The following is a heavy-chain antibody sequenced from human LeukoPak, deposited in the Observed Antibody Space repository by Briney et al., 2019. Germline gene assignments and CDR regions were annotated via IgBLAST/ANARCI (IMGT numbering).Heavy chain of an antibody. Sequence: GESLQISCKGSGYSFATYRIAWVRQMPGKGLEWMGIIYPGGSDTRYSPSFQGQVTISADKSISTAYLQWSSLKASDTAMYYCTRRMVSTEELDYWGQGTLVTVSS. V-gene: IGHV5-51*01. D-gene: IGHD5/OR15-5a*01. CDR1: GYSFATYR. CDR2: IYPGGSDT. J-gene: IGHJ4*02. CDR3: TRRMVSTEELDY.